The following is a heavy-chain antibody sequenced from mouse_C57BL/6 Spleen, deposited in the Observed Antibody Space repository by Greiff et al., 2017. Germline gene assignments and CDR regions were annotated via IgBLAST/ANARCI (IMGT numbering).Heavy chain of an antibody. J-gene: IGHJ4*01. V-gene: IGHV1-64*01. CDR2: IHPNSGST. CDR3: ARSTAQATMDY. D-gene: IGHD3-2*02. Sequence: QVQLKQPGAELVKPGASVKLSCKASGYTFTSYWMHWVKQRPGQGLEWIGMIHPNSGSTNYNEKFKSKATLTVDKSSSTAYMQLSSLTAEDSAVYDCARSTAQATMDYWGQGTSVTVSS. CDR1: GYTFTSYW.